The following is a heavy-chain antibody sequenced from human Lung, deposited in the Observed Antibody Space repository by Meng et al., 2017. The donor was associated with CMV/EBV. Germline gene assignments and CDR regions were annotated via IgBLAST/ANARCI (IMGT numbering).Heavy chain of an antibody. CDR1: RFNIRNYA. CDR3: AKDSYVVSTKTVDYYYGMDV. CDR2: IWSDGGDK. Sequence: GGSLGLXCTASRFNIRNYAMHWVRQAPGKGLEWVAVIWSDGGDKYYADSVEGRFTISRDNSKNTLYLQMNSLRAEDTAVYYCAKDSYVVSTKTVDYYYGMDVWXQGTKVTVSS. J-gene: IGHJ6*02. D-gene: IGHD3-10*02. V-gene: IGHV3-33*06.